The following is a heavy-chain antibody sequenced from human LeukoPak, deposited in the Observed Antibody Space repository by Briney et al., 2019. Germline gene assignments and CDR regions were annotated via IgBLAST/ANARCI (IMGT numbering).Heavy chain of an antibody. CDR2: IYYSGST. V-gene: IGHV4-39*01. CDR3: ASGAAAAGTGCYYYYCMDV. D-gene: IGHD6-13*01. Sequence: PSETLSLTCTVSGGSISSSSYYWGWIRQPPGKGLEWIGSIYYSGSTYYNPSLKSRVTISVDTSKNQFSLKLSSVTAADTAVYYCASGAAAAGTGCYYYYCMDVWGQGTTVTVSS. J-gene: IGHJ6*02. CDR1: GGSISSSSYY.